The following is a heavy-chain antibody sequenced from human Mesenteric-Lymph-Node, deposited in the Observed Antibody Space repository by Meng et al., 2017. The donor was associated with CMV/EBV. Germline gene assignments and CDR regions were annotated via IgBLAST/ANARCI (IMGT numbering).Heavy chain of an antibody. D-gene: IGHD2-2*01. CDR1: GFTFSDHH. J-gene: IGHJ4*02. CDR3: ARDLSLVAPPANYFDY. V-gene: IGHV3-72*01. Sequence: GGSLRLSCATSGFTFSDHHMDWVRQVPGKGPEWVGRTRNKANSYITEYAASVKGRFTISRDNAKNSLYLQMNSLRAEDTAVYFCARDLSLVAPPANYFDYWGQGTLVTVSS. CDR2: TRNKANSYIT.